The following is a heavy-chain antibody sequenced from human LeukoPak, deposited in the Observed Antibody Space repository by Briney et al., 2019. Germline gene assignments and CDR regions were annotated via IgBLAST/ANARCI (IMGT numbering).Heavy chain of an antibody. V-gene: IGHV3-30*02. CDR3: ARGDTAMAPFDY. J-gene: IGHJ4*02. Sequence: GGSLRLSCAASGFTFSDYGMHWVRQAPGKGLEWVAFIQYDGNNKHYADSVKGRFTISRDNSKNTLYLQMNSLRIEDTAVYYCARGDTAMAPFDYWGQGTLVTVSS. D-gene: IGHD5-18*01. CDR2: IQYDGNNK. CDR1: GFTFSDYG.